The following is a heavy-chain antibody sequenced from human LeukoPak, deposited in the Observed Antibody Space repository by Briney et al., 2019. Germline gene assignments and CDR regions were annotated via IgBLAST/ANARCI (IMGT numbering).Heavy chain of an antibody. V-gene: IGHV3-48*03. CDR2: ISWGGNTI. Sequence: GGSLRLSCAASGFMFFSYEMNWVRQAPGKGLEWVSYISWGGNTIYYADSVKGRFTSSRDNAKNSLYLQMNSLSVEDTAVYYCARVLLVRKSGGNYLEHDALEVQGQGTPVTVSS. CDR3: ARVLLVRKSGGNYLEHDALEV. J-gene: IGHJ3*01. CDR1: GFMFFSYE. D-gene: IGHD4-23*01.